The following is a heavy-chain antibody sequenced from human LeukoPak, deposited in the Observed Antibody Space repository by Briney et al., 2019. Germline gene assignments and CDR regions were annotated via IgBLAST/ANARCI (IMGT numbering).Heavy chain of an antibody. D-gene: IGHD6-13*01. Sequence: ASVKVSCKASGYTFSTYRIIWVRQAPGQGLEWMGWISVYNGNTNYAQKLQGRVTMTTDTSTSTAYMELRSLRSDDTVLYYCARGSSGWSFDYWGQGTLVTVSS. CDR3: ARGSSGWSFDY. J-gene: IGHJ4*02. CDR2: ISVYNGNT. CDR1: GYTFSTYR. V-gene: IGHV1-18*01.